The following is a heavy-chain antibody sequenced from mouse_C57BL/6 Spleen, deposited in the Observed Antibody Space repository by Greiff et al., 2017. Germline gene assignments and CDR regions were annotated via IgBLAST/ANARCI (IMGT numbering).Heavy chain of an antibody. D-gene: IGHD1-1*01. CDR1: GYTFTNYW. V-gene: IGHV1-63*01. CDR2: IYPGGGYT. Sequence: VKVVESGAELVRPGTSVKMSCKASGYTFTNYWIGWAKQRPGHGLEWIGDIYPGGGYTNYNEKFKGKATLTADKSSSTAYMQFSSLTSEDSAIYYGARQGYYGRYFDYWGQGTTLTVSS. J-gene: IGHJ2*01. CDR3: ARQGYYGRYFDY.